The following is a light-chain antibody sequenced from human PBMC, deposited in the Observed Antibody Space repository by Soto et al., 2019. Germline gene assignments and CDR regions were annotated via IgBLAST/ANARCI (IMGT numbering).Light chain of an antibody. CDR1: QSVTSN. CDR2: DAS. J-gene: IGKJ1*01. Sequence: EIVMTQSPATLSVSPGERATLSCRASQSVTSNLAWYQQDPGQAPRLLIYDASTRVTDIPARFSGSGSGTEFTLTISSLQSEDFAIYYYQQYNDWRPTFGQGTKVDIK. V-gene: IGKV3-15*01. CDR3: QQYNDWRPT.